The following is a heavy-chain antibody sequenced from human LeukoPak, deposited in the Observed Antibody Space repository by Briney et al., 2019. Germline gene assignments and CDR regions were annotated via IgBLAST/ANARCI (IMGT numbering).Heavy chain of an antibody. CDR1: GFDFSSYA. CDR3: ARELGPSPHY. Sequence: PGGSLRLSCVVSGFDFSSYAMHWVRQAPGKGLEWVALISYDGGYKYYPDSVKGRFTISRDNSKNMVHLEINSLRLDDTALYYCARELGPSPHYWGQGTPVTVSS. J-gene: IGHJ4*03. D-gene: IGHD3-16*01. CDR2: ISYDGGYK. V-gene: IGHV3-30-3*01.